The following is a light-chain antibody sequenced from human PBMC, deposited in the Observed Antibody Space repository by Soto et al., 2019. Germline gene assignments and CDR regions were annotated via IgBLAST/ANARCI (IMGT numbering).Light chain of an antibody. V-gene: IGKV3-20*01. Sequence: ERVLTQSPGTLSLSPGERATLSCRASQSVSSDYLAWYQQKPGQPPRLLIYGASSRATGVPERLSGSGSGTDFTLTISSLEPEDFAVYYCQQHGSSFGGGTKVEIK. CDR2: GAS. CDR3: QQHGSS. CDR1: QSVSSDY. J-gene: IGKJ4*01.